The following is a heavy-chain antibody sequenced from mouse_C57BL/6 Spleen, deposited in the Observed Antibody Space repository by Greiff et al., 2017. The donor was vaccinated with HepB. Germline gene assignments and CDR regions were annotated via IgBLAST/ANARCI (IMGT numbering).Heavy chain of an antibody. CDR3: ARSRYGNLYAMDY. CDR1: GYTFTNYW. CDR2: IYPGGGYT. D-gene: IGHD2-10*02. J-gene: IGHJ4*01. V-gene: IGHV1-63*01. Sequence: QVQLQQSGAELVRPGTSVKMSCKASGYTFTNYWIGWAKQRPGHGLEWIGDIYPGGGYTNYNEKFKGKATLTADKSSSTAYMQFSSLTSEDSAIYYCARSRYGNLYAMDYWGQGTSVTVSS.